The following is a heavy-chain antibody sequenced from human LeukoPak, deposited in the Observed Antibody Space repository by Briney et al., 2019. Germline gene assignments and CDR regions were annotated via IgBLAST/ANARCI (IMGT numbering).Heavy chain of an antibody. V-gene: IGHV3-7*01. Sequence: GGSLRLSCVASGFMFKDYRMSWVRQAPGKGLEWVANIKKDGSETQFGDSVRGRFIISRDNAENSLYLQMNSLRAEDTAVYYCAKGRKWELEDWGQGTLVTVSS. CDR1: GFMFKDYR. CDR2: IKKDGSET. J-gene: IGHJ4*02. D-gene: IGHD1-26*01. CDR3: AKGRKWELED.